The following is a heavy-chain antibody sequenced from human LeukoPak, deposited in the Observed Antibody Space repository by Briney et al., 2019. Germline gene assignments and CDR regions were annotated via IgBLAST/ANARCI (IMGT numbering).Heavy chain of an antibody. Sequence: PGGSLRLSCAVSGFTFKNFWTSWVRQAPGKGLEWVANINQDGSDKDYVDSVKGRFTLSRDNAKSSLYLQMNSLRAEDTAVYYCARVFELAGTNDYWGRGTLVTVSS. J-gene: IGHJ4*02. CDR3: ARVFELAGTNDY. D-gene: IGHD6-19*01. CDR2: INQDGSDK. V-gene: IGHV3-7*01. CDR1: GFTFKNFW.